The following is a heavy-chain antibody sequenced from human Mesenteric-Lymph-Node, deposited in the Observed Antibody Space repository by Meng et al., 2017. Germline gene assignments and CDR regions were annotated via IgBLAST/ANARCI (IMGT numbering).Heavy chain of an antibody. Sequence: SGPTLVKPTETLTLTCTVSGLSVSNPTMGVSWIRQPPGKGLEWIGYIYYSGSTNYNPSLKSRVSISVDTSKNQFSVKLSSVTAADTAVYYCARGPWERTWTYYYDSSGYLYFDYWGQGTLVTVSS. CDR3: ARGPWERTWTYYYDSSGYLYFDY. CDR2: IYYSGST. J-gene: IGHJ4*02. V-gene: IGHV4-61*01. D-gene: IGHD3-22*01. CDR1: GLSVSNPTMG.